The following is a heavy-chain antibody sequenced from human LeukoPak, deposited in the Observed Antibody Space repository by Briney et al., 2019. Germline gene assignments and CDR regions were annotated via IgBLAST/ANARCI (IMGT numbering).Heavy chain of an antibody. J-gene: IGHJ4*02. CDR1: GFTFISYA. CDR3: AKPRSAESPFDY. D-gene: IGHD3-3*01. CDR2: FSGSGGST. V-gene: IGHV3-23*01. Sequence: GGSLRLSCAASGFTFISYAMSWVRQAPGKGLEWVSGFSGSGGSTYYADSVQGRFTISRDNSKNTLYLQMNSLRAEDTAVYYCAKPRSAESPFDYWGQGTLVTVSS.